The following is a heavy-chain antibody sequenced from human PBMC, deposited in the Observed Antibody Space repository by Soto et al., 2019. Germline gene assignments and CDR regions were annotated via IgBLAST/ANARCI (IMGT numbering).Heavy chain of an antibody. J-gene: IGHJ4*02. V-gene: IGHV4-39*01. CDR2: IYSSGST. CDR3: ARHKDDSNGSLLPDY. D-gene: IGHD1-1*01. Sequence: SETLSLTCSVSGGSVSSTSHYWGWIRQPPGKGLEWIGNIYSSGSTYYNPSLKSRVTLSVATHQTQSPLKLYSGPAADTAVYSCARHKDDSNGSLLPDYGGQGPLVTASS. CDR1: GGSVSSTSHY.